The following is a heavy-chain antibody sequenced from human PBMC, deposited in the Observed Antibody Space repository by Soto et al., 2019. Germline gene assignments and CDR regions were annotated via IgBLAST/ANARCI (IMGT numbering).Heavy chain of an antibody. J-gene: IGHJ3*02. CDR3: ARDDDRPDNGLDM. CDR1: GFTFSNYG. CDR2: ILNDGGDQ. V-gene: IGHV3-30*19. Sequence: QVQLVESGGGVVQPGRSLRLSCAASGFTFSNYGMHWVRQAPGKGLEWLAVILNDGGDQNYGDSVKGRFTISRDNSKNTLYLQINSLRVEDTAVYYCARDDDRPDNGLDMWAQGTMVTVSS. D-gene: IGHD2-8*01.